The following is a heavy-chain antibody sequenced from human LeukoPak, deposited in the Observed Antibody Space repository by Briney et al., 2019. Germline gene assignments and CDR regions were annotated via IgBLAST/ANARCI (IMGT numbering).Heavy chain of an antibody. V-gene: IGHV1-46*01. D-gene: IGHD1-26*01. CDR2: INPSGGST. CDR1: GYTFTSYY. CDR3: ARVPAGGIVGI. J-gene: IGHJ3*02. Sequence: ASVKVSCKASGYTFTSYYMHWVRQAPGQGLEWMGIINPSGGSTSYAQKFQGRVTMTRDTSTSTAYMELSSLRSEDTAVYYCARVPAGGIVGIWGQGTVVTVSS.